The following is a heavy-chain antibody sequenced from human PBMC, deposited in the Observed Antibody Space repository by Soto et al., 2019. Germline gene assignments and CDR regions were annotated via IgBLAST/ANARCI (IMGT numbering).Heavy chain of an antibody. V-gene: IGHV3-30*18. Sequence: QVQLVESGGGVVQPGRSLRLSCAASGFTFTNHGMHWVRQAPGKGLEWVAVVSYERSHEYYADSVKGRFTISRDNSKNTVYLQMNSLRAEDTAVYYCAKASGVFLFFGKLGGMDVWGQGTTVTVSS. CDR3: AKASGVFLFFGKLGGMDV. CDR2: VSYERSHE. D-gene: IGHD3-10*01. CDR1: GFTFTNHG. J-gene: IGHJ6*02.